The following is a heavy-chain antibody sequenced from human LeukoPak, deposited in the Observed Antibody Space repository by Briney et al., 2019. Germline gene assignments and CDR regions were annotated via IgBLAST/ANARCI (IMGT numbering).Heavy chain of an antibody. D-gene: IGHD1-26*01. CDR1: GFTFRSYA. Sequence: PGGSLRLSCAASGFTFRSYAMHWVRQAPGKGLEWVAVISYDGNNKYYADSVKGRFTISRDNSKNKLYLQMNSLRAEDTAVYYCAKDPRKYSGSYYYWGQGTLVTVSS. V-gene: IGHV3-30-3*01. CDR2: ISYDGNNK. J-gene: IGHJ4*02. CDR3: AKDPRKYSGSYYY.